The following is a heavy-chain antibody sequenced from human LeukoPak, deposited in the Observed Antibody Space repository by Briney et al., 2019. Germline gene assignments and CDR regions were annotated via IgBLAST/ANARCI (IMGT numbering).Heavy chain of an antibody. D-gene: IGHD6-13*01. CDR2: ISYDGSNK. CDR3: AKDLMYSSSWYLPVIFLPLDY. J-gene: IGHJ4*02. Sequence: GGSLRLSCAASGFTFSSYGMHWVRQAPGKGLEWVAVISYDGSNKYYADSVKGRFTISRDNSKNTLYLQMNSLRAEDTAVYYCAKDLMYSSSWYLPVIFLPLDYWGQGTLVTVSS. V-gene: IGHV3-30*18. CDR1: GFTFSSYG.